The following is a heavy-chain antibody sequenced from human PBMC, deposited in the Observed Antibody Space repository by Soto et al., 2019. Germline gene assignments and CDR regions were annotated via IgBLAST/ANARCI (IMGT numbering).Heavy chain of an antibody. CDR3: ARESPNRDWFDP. V-gene: IGHV3-21*01. CDR2: ISSSSSYI. J-gene: IGHJ5*02. CDR1: GFTFSSYS. Sequence: GRSLRRSCAASGFTFSSYSMNWVRQAPGKGLEWVSSISSSSSYIYYADSVKGRLTISRDNANNSLYLQMNSLRAEDTAVYYCARESPNRDWFDPLGQGTLVTVPS.